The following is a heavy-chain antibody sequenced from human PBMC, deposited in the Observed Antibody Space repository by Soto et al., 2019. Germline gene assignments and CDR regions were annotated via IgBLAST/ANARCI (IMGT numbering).Heavy chain of an antibody. CDR1: GGSISSGGYS. J-gene: IGHJ5*02. D-gene: IGHD1-1*01. CDR3: ARDQLEGNWFDP. V-gene: IGHV4-30-2*01. Sequence: QLQLQESGSGLVRPSQTLSLTCAVSGGSISSGGYSWHWIRKPPGKGLEWIGYIYHSGSTLYNPSRKTRATISVDNYKNQFSTKLTSVTAADTAVYYCARDQLEGNWFDPWGQGTLVTVSS. CDR2: IYHSGST.